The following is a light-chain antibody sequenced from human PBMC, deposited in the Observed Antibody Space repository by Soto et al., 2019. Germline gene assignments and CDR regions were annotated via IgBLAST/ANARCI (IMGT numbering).Light chain of an antibody. J-gene: IGKJ1*01. CDR3: LQHNGYRWT. Sequence: DIQMTQSPSSLSASVGDRVTITCRASQAIRNELGWFQQKPGKAPKRLIYAASSLQGGVPSRFSGSGSGTEFTLTITSPQPEDFATYYCLQHNGYRWTFGQGTKVEIK. CDR1: QAIRNE. V-gene: IGKV1-17*01. CDR2: AAS.